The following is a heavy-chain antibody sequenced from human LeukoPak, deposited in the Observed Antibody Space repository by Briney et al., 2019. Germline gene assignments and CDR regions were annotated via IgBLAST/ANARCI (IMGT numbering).Heavy chain of an antibody. V-gene: IGHV3-48*01. D-gene: IGHD6-13*01. CDR2: ISSSSSTI. J-gene: IGHJ4*02. Sequence: GGSLRLSCAASGFTFSSYSMNWVRQAPGKGLEWVSYISSSSSTIYYTDSVKGRFTISRDNAKNSLYLQMNSLRAEDTAVYYCARDYGKSGRIDSSFGYWGQGSLVTVPS. CDR3: ARDYGKSGRIDSSFGY. CDR1: GFTFSSYS.